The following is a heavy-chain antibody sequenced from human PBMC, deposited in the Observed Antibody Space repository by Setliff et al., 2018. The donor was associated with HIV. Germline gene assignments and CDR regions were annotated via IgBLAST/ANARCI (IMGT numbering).Heavy chain of an antibody. CDR1: GDSVSSRSYY. D-gene: IGHD2-8*01. Sequence: SETLSLTCTVSGDSVSSRSYYWSWIRQPPGKGLEWIGYIYYSGSTNYNPSLKSRLTMSVDTSKNQFSLRLTSVTAADTGVYYCATRRFVTGLMTSSGAFEMWGQGTMVTVSS. J-gene: IGHJ3*02. CDR3: ATRRFVTGLMTSSGAFEM. V-gene: IGHV4-61*01. CDR2: IYYSGST.